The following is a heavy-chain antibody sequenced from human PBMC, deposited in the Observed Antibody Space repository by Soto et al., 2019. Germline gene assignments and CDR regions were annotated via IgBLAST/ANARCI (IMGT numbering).Heavy chain of an antibody. CDR3: AKDGRAGFVPQYYFDY. CDR2: ISYDGSNK. D-gene: IGHD1-26*01. V-gene: IGHV3-30*18. CDR1: GFTFNSYG. Sequence: GGSLRLSCAAPGFTFNSYGMHWVRPAPGKGLEWVAVISYDGSNKYYADSVKGRFTISRDNSKNTLYLQMNSLRAEDTAVYYCAKDGRAGFVPQYYFDYWGQGTLVTVSS. J-gene: IGHJ4*02.